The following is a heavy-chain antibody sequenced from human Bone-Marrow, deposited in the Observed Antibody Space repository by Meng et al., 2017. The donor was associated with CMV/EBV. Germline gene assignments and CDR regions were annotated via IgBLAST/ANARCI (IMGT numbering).Heavy chain of an antibody. V-gene: IGHV3-21*01. CDR2: ISSSSSYI. J-gene: IGHJ4*02. CDR1: GFTFSSYS. Sequence: GESLKISCAASGFTFSSYSMNWVRQAPGKGLEWVSSISSSSSYIYYADSVKGRFTISRDNAKNSLYLQMNSLRAEDTAVYYCARAYPSRGFDYWCPGTIVTV. D-gene: IGHD3-16*01. CDR3: ARAYPSRGFDY.